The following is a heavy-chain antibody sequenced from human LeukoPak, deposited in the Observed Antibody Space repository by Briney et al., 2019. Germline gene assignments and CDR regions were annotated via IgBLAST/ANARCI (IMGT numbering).Heavy chain of an antibody. J-gene: IGHJ3*02. CDR1: GFTFSSYG. CDR3: AKDMEMATISDAFDI. Sequence: GGSLRLSCAASGFTFSSYGTHWVRQAPGKGLEWVADISYDGSNKYYADSVKGRFTISRDNSKNTLYLQMNSLRAEDTAVYYCAKDMEMATISDAFDIWGQGTMVTVSS. V-gene: IGHV3-30*18. D-gene: IGHD5-24*01. CDR2: ISYDGSNK.